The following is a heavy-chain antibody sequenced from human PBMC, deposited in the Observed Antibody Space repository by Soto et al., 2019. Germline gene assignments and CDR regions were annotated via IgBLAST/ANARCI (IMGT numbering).Heavy chain of an antibody. J-gene: IGHJ4*02. V-gene: IGHV1-69*13. Sequence: SVKVSCKASGVTFSSETLGWVRQAPGQGLEWVGGIIPLFGTAGYAQKFQGRVTITADESTSTVYMELSSLRSDDTAVYFCATELGENPASPFDAWGQGTLVTVSS. CDR1: GVTFSSET. CDR2: IIPLFGTA. CDR3: ATELGENPASPFDA. D-gene: IGHD3-10*01.